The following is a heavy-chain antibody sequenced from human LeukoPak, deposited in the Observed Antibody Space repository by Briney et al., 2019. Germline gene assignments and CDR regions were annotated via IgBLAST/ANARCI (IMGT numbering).Heavy chain of an antibody. CDR1: GFSFSNHG. CDR2: IASDGGAK. D-gene: IGHD6-19*01. CDR3: AREATWGQWYFDH. J-gene: IGHJ4*02. V-gene: IGHV3-30*03. Sequence: GGSLRLSCVASGFSFSNHGMHWVRQAPGKGLEWVSVIASDGGAKFYADSVKGRFALSRDNPKNMFFLQMNLLTVEDTAIYYCAREATWGQWYFDHWGQGTPVTVSS.